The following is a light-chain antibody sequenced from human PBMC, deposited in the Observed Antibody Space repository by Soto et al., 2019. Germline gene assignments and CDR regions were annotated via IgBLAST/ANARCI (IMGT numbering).Light chain of an antibody. V-gene: IGKV1-16*01. Sequence: DIQMTQSPSSLSASLGDRVTITCRASQNIDNYLNWYQHKPGKAPKLLIYATSTLQSGVPSRFSGSGSGTDFTLTISSLQPDDFATYYCQQYSSYWTFGGGTKVDIK. J-gene: IGKJ4*02. CDR3: QQYSSYWT. CDR1: QNIDNY. CDR2: ATS.